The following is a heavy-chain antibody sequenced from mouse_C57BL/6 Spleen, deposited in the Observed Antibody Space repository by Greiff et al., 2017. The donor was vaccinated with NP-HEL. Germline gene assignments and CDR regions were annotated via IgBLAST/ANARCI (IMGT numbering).Heavy chain of an antibody. J-gene: IGHJ1*03. CDR3: ARGGGSSFYWYFDV. CDR2: ISRGSSTI. D-gene: IGHD1-1*01. V-gene: IGHV5-17*01. CDR1: GFTFSDYG. Sequence: EVKVVESGGVLVKPGGSLKLSCAASGFTFSDYGMHWVRQAPEKGLEWVAYISRGSSTIYYADTVKGRFTISRDNAKNTLFLQMTSLRSEDTAMYYCARGGGSSFYWYFDVWGTGTTVTVSS.